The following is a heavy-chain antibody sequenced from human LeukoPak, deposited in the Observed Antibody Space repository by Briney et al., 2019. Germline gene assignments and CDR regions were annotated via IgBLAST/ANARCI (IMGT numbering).Heavy chain of an antibody. CDR3: ARGFCTDGVCYTFDP. CDR2: INTRGST. V-gene: IGHV4-61*02. D-gene: IGHD2-8*01. J-gene: IGHJ5*02. CDR1: GGSIRSGNYY. Sequence: SETLSLTCTVSGGSIRSGNYYWSWIRQPAGKGLEWIGRINTRGSTNYNPSLKSRVTISVDTSKNQISLRLSSVTAADTAVYYCARGFCTDGVCYTFDPWGQGTLVTVSS.